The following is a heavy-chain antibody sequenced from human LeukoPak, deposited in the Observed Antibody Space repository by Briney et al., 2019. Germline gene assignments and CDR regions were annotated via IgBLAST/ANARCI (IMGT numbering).Heavy chain of an antibody. CDR1: RFTFSNYW. J-gene: IGHJ4*02. V-gene: IGHV3-74*03. D-gene: IGHD1-20*01. CDR3: AREGGHNWYFDY. Sequence: GGSLRLSCAASRFTFSNYWIHWVRQAPGKGLVWVSRIDNAGSITTYADSVKGRFTISRDNAENTLYLQMNSLRAEDTAVYYCAREGGHNWYFDYWGQGTLVTVSS. CDR2: IDNAGSIT.